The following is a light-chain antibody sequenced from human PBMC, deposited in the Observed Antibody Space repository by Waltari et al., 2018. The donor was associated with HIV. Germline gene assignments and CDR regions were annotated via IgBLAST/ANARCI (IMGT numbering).Light chain of an antibody. CDR2: VDT. V-gene: IGLV3-1*01. Sequence: SYELTQPPSVSVSQGQTASITCSGDKLGDKYAYWYQQKPGQSPVLVIYVDTKRPSGIPERFSGSNSGNTATLTISGTQAMDEADYYCQAWDSNTGVFGGGTKLTVL. CDR3: QAWDSNTGV. CDR1: KLGDKY. J-gene: IGLJ2*01.